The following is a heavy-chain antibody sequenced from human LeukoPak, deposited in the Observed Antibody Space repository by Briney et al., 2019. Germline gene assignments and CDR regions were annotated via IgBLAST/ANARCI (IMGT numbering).Heavy chain of an antibody. D-gene: IGHD6-13*01. CDR1: GFTFSSYS. CDR2: ISSSSSYI. CDR3: AIIAAAGTESSMFDY. V-gene: IGHV3-21*01. Sequence: GGSLRLSCAASGFTFSSYSMNWVRQAPGKGLEWVSSISSSSSYIYYADSVKGRFTISRDNAKNSLYLQMNSLRAVDTAVYYCAIIAAAGTESSMFDYWGQGTLVTVSS. J-gene: IGHJ4*02.